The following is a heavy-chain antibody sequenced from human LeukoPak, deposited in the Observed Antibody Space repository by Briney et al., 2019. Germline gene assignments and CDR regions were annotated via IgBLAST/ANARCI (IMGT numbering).Heavy chain of an antibody. CDR3: ASGSGYSSSWYESHDY. D-gene: IGHD6-13*01. V-gene: IGHV3-74*01. CDR2: IKSDGSST. Sequence: GGSLRLSCAASGFTFSSYWMHWVRQAPGKGLVWVSSIKSDGSSTTYADSVKGRFTISRDNSKNTLYLQMNSLRAEDTAVYYCASGSGYSSSWYESHDYWGQGTLVTVSS. CDR1: GFTFSSYW. J-gene: IGHJ4*02.